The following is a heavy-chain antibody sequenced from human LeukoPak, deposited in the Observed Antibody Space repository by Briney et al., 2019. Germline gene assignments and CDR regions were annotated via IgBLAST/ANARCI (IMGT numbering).Heavy chain of an antibody. Sequence: PSETLSLTCAVYGGSFSGYYWSWIRQPPGKGLEWIGEINNSGSTNYNPSLKSRVIISVDTSKNQFSLKLSSVTAADTAVYYCQVVVINGGHFDYWGQGTLVTVSP. D-gene: IGHD3-22*01. CDR2: INNSGST. J-gene: IGHJ4*02. CDR1: GGSFSGYY. V-gene: IGHV4-34*03. CDR3: QVVVINGGHFDY.